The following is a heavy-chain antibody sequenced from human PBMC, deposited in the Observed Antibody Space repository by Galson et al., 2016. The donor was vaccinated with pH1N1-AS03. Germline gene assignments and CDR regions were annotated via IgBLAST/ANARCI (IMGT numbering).Heavy chain of an antibody. CDR2: IYTGGDT. D-gene: IGHD5-24*01. V-gene: IGHV3-53*01. J-gene: IGHJ4*02. CDR1: GLSVAKNY. Sequence: SLRLSCAVSGLSVAKNYMSWVRQAPGKGPEWVSSIYTGGDTFYTDSVRGRFTISRDDSKNTLYLQMNGFRAADTAMYYCARVDSSTYSDGWVPFDYWGQGTLVTVSS. CDR3: ARVDSSTYSDGWVPFDY.